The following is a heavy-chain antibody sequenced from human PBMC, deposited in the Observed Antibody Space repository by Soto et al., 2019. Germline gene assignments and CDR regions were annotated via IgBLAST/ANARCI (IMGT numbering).Heavy chain of an antibody. CDR3: ARDLYWNYDEYYFDY. V-gene: IGHV1-69*08. CDR1: GGTFSSYT. CDR2: IIPILGIA. J-gene: IGHJ4*02. Sequence: QVQLVQSGAEVKKPGSSVKVSCKASGGTFSSYTISWVRQAPGQGLEWMGRIIPILGIANYAQKFQGRVMITADKSTSTAYMELSSLRSEDTAVYYCARDLYWNYDEYYFDYWVQGTLVIVS. D-gene: IGHD1-7*01.